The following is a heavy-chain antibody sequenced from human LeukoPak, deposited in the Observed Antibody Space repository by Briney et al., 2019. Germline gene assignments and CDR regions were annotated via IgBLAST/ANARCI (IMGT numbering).Heavy chain of an antibody. V-gene: IGHV4-61*01. CDR1: GASVNSDSYF. CDR3: VREAATSYYDSAGYYRQTEVFDV. CDR2: VFYSGRT. Sequence: PSETLSLTCTVAGASVNSDSYFRTWVRQPPGKGLEWIGNVFYSGRTKYKPSLKTRVTMSLDKSKNQFFLNLNSVTAADTARYFCVREAATSYYDSAGYYRQTEVFDVWGRGTMVTVSS. J-gene: IGHJ3*01. D-gene: IGHD3-22*01.